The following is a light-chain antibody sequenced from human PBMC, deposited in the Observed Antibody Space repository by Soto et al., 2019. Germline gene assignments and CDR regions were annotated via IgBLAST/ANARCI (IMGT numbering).Light chain of an antibody. J-gene: IGKJ4*01. V-gene: IGKV1-5*03. Sequence: DIQMTQSPSTLPASVGDRVTITCRANQSISTWLAWYQQKPGKAPNLLIYKASRLETGVPSRFSGSGSGTEFTLTINCLQPDDFATYYCQQYNSYSPLTFGGGTKVDIK. CDR2: KAS. CDR1: QSISTW. CDR3: QQYNSYSPLT.